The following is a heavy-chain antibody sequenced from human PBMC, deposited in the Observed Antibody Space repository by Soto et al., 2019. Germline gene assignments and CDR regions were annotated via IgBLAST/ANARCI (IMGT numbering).Heavy chain of an antibody. J-gene: IGHJ5*02. CDR2: VSSTGST. D-gene: IGHD3-22*01. CDR3: ARFSPPRKSYDSNPGWFDP. V-gene: IGHV4-59*01. CDR1: GGSLNSFY. Sequence: SETLSLACTVSGGSLNSFYWTWIRQSPGKGLEWIGYVSSTGSTNYNPSLKSRVILSLDTSTSEVSLSLTSVTAADAAVYFCARFSPPRKSYDSNPGWFDPWGQGIMVTVSS.